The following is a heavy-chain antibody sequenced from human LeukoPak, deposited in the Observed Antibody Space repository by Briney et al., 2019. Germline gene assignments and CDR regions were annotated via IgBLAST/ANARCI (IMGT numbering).Heavy chain of an antibody. V-gene: IGHV4-4*07. J-gene: IGHJ4*02. CDR2: IYTSGST. D-gene: IGHD6-19*01. CDR1: GGSISSYY. CDR3: ARGVGGSGWYRDYFDY. Sequence: SETLSLTCTVSGGSISSYYWSWIRQPAGKGLEWIGRIYTSGSTNYNPSLKSRVTMSVDTSKNQFSLKLSSVTAADTAVYYCARGVGGSGWYRDYFDYWGQGTLVTVSS.